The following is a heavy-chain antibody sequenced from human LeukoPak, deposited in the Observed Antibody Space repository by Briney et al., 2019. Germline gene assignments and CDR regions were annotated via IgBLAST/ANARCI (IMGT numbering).Heavy chain of an antibody. Sequence: GGSLRLSCAAPGFTFSSYAMSWVRQAPGKGLEWVSAISGSGGSTYYADSVKGRFTISRDNSKNTLYLQMNSLRAEDTAVYYCAKDLNYYDSSGYYYPFDYWGQGTLVTVSS. V-gene: IGHV3-23*01. CDR3: AKDLNYYDSSGYYYPFDY. J-gene: IGHJ4*02. CDR1: GFTFSSYA. D-gene: IGHD3-22*01. CDR2: ISGSGGST.